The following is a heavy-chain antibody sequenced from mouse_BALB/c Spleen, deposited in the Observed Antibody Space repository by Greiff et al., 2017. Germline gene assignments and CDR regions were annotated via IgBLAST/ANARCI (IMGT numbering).Heavy chain of an antibody. CDR1: GFTFSNYW. J-gene: IGHJ4*01. V-gene: IGHV6-6*02. CDR2: IRLKSNNYAT. D-gene: IGHD2-4*01. Sequence: EVQLVESGGGLVQPGGSMKLSCVASGFTFSNYWMNWVRQSPEKGLEWVAEIRLKSNNYATHYAESVKGRFTISRDDSKSSVYLQMNNLRAEDTGIYYCTSAMITTGAMDYWGQGTSVTVSS. CDR3: TSAMITTGAMDY.